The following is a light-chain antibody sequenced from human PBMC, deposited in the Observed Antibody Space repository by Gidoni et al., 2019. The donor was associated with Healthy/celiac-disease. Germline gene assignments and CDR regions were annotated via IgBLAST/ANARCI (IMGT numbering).Light chain of an antibody. Sequence: ERVMTQSPATLSVSPGERATLSCRASQSVSSNLAWYQQKPGQAPRLLIYGASTRATGIPAMFSGSGSGTEFTLTISSLQSEDFAVYYCQQYNNWPRTFGQXTKVEIK. CDR2: GAS. CDR1: QSVSSN. V-gene: IGKV3-15*01. J-gene: IGKJ1*01. CDR3: QQYNNWPRT.